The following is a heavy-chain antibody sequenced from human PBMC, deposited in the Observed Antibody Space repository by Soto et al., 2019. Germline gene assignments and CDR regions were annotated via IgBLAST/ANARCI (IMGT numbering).Heavy chain of an antibody. CDR3: TKGEYSGTYQKPRD. V-gene: IGHV3-23*01. D-gene: IGHD1-26*01. J-gene: IGHJ4*02. CDR2: VGGGGGDT. CDR1: TFIFSVYA. Sequence: EVQLLQSGGGLVQPGGSRRLSCAASTFIFSVYAMSWVRQAPGKWLEWVSSVGGGGGDTYYADSVKGRFTISRDNSKHTLYLQMNSLKTEDTAVYYCTKGEYSGTYQKPRDWGQGTLVTVSS.